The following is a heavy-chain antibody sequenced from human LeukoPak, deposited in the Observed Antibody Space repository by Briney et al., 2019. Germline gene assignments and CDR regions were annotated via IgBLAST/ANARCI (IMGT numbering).Heavy chain of an antibody. J-gene: IGHJ4*02. D-gene: IGHD3-22*01. CDR3: ARDGWDYYDSSGYPLWDY. CDR1: GYTFTSYG. Sequence: ASVKVSCKASGYTFTSYGISWVRQAPGQGLELMGWISAYNGNTNYAQKLQGRVTMTTDTSTSTAYVELRSLRSDDTAVYYCARDGWDYYDSSGYPLWDYWGQGTLVTVSS. V-gene: IGHV1-18*01. CDR2: ISAYNGNT.